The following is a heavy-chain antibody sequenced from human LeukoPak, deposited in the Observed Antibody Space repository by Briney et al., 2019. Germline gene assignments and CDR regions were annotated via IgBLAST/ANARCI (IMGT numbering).Heavy chain of an antibody. D-gene: IGHD6-6*01. V-gene: IGHV3-9*03. Sequence: PGGSLRLSCAASGFTFDDYAMHWVRQAPGKGLEWVSGISWNSGSIGYADSVKGRFTISRDNAKNSLYLQMNSLRAEDMALYYCAKGAARLEYYYYYYMDVWGKGTTVTVSS. J-gene: IGHJ6*03. CDR1: GFTFDDYA. CDR3: AKGAARLEYYYYYYMDV. CDR2: ISWNSGSI.